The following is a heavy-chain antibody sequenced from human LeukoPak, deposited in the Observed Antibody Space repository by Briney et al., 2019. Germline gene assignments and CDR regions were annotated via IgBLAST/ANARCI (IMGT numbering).Heavy chain of an antibody. CDR2: IYYSGST. Sequence: SETLSLTCTVSGGSISSYYWSWIRQPPGKGLEWIGYIYYSGSTNYNPSLKSRVTISVDTSKNQFSLKLSSVTAADTAVYYCASGYSSSWYSLHNAFDIWGQGTMVTVSS. J-gene: IGHJ3*02. D-gene: IGHD6-13*01. V-gene: IGHV4-59*08. CDR3: ASGYSSSWYSLHNAFDI. CDR1: GGSISSYY.